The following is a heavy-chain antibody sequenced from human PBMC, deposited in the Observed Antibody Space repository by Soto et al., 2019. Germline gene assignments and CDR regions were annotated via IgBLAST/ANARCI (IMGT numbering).Heavy chain of an antibody. CDR1: RFTFSSYA. CDR3: AKHFVAGTWMAFDY. V-gene: IGHV3-23*01. J-gene: IGHJ4*02. CDR2: ISGTSGRT. D-gene: IGHD6-19*01. Sequence: PGGSLRLSCAASRFTFSSYAMSWVRQAPGKGLEWASAISGTSGRTYYADSVKGRFTISRDNSKNTLYLQMNSLRAEDTAIYYCAKHFVAGTWMAFDYWGQGTLVTVSS.